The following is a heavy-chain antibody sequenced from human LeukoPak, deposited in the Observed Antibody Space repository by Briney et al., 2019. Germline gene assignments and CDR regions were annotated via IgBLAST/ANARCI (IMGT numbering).Heavy chain of an antibody. Sequence: GGSLRLSCAASGFTFSSYAMSWVRQAPGKGPEWVSAISGSGGSTYYADSVKGRFTISRDNSKNTLYLQMNSLRAEDTAVYYCAKMGGDYGGLDYWGQGTLVTVSS. CDR1: GFTFSSYA. CDR3: AKMGGDYGGLDY. J-gene: IGHJ4*02. CDR2: ISGSGGST. D-gene: IGHD4-17*01. V-gene: IGHV3-23*01.